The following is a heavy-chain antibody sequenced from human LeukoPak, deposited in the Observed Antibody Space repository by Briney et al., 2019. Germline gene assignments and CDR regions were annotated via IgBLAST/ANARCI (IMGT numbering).Heavy chain of an antibody. J-gene: IGHJ3*02. D-gene: IGHD1-14*01. V-gene: IGHV4-59*08. CDR2: MHKSGET. CDR3: ARQPGGTAAFDI. Sequence: SETLSLTCTVSGVSMTNYYWSWIRQPPGKGREWIAYMHKSGETNYNPSLKSRITISVDTSKNEFSLKLSSVTAADTAVYYCARQPGGTAAFDIWGQGTTVTVSA. CDR1: GVSMTNYY.